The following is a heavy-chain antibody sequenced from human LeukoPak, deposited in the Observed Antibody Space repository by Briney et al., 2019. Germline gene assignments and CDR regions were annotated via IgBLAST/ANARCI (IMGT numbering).Heavy chain of an antibody. CDR1: GGTFSSYG. CDR3: AREGPHDAFDI. CDR2: IIPIFGTA. V-gene: IGHV1-69*13. J-gene: IGHJ3*02. Sequence: ASVKVSCKTSGGTFSSYGISWVRQAPGQGLEWMGGIIPIFGTANYAQKFQGRVTITADESTSTAYMELGSLRSDDTAVYYCAREGPHDAFDIWGQGTMVTVSS.